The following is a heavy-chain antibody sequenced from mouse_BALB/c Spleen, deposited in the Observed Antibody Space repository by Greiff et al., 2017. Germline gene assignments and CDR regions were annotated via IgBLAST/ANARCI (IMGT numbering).Heavy chain of an antibody. J-gene: IGHJ4*01. CDR1: GFTFSDYY. CDR2: ISDGGSYT. D-gene: IGHD2-14*01. Sequence: EVQGVESGGGLVKPGGSLKLSCAASGFTFSDYYMYWVRQTPEKRLEWVATISDGGSYTYYPDSVKGRFTISRDNAKNNLYLQMSSLKSEDTAMYYCARDRDRPMDYWGQGTSVTVSS. V-gene: IGHV5-4*02. CDR3: ARDRDRPMDY.